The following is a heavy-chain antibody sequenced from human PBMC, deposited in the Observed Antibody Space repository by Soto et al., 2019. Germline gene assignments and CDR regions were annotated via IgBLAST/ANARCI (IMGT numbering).Heavy chain of an antibody. CDR3: TRASSLDFDF. J-gene: IGHJ4*02. CDR1: GFPFDDFA. CDR2: IRRNAYGGTT. Sequence: GGSLRLSCTGSGFPFDDFAINWVRQAPGKGLEWVGFIRRNAYGGTTDYAASVKGRFTISRDDSKSIAYLQMNSLRTEDTALYYCTRASSLDFDFWGQGTLVTVS. V-gene: IGHV3-49*04. D-gene: IGHD3-16*01.